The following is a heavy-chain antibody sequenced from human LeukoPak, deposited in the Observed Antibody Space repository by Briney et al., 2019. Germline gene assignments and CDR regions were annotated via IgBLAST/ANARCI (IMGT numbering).Heavy chain of an antibody. CDR2: IIPIFGTA. CDR3: ARDGAYSSGWYYFDY. V-gene: IGHV1-69*13. Sequence: ASVKVSCKASGGTFSSYAIGWVRQAPGQGLEWMGGIIPIFGTANYAQKFQGRVTITADESTSTAYMELSSLRSEDTAVYYCARDGAYSSGWYYFDYWGQGTLVTVSS. D-gene: IGHD6-19*01. J-gene: IGHJ4*02. CDR1: GGTFSSYA.